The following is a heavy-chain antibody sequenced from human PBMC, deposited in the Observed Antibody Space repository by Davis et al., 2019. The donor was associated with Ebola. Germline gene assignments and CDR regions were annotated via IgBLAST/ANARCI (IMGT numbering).Heavy chain of an antibody. CDR2: VSHSEREK. Sequence: PGGSLRLSCAASGSTFRNYAMHWVRQAPGKGLEWVAVVSHSEREKFYTDSVKGRFTISRDNSENTLYLQMNSLTADDTSVYYCARAGFDEVLDYWGQGTPVTVSS. V-gene: IGHV3-30*04. CDR3: ARAGFDEVLDY. D-gene: IGHD3-3*01. J-gene: IGHJ4*02. CDR1: GSTFRNYA.